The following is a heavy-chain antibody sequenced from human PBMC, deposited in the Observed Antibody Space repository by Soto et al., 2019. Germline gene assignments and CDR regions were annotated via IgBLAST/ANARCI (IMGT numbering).Heavy chain of an antibody. Sequence: QVHLVQSGAEVKKPGASVKVSCKASGYTFSSNGVSWVRQAPGQGLEWMGWISTFNGNAHYAQKFQGRVTMTTDTSTNTAYMELGSLNSDDTAVYYCARLNGYSSGWYDYWGQGTLVTVSS. V-gene: IGHV1-18*04. CDR3: ARLNGYSSGWYDY. J-gene: IGHJ4*02. CDR2: ISTFNGNA. D-gene: IGHD6-19*01. CDR1: GYTFSSNG.